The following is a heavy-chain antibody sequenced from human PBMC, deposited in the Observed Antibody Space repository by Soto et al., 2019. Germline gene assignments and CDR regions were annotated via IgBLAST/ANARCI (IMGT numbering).Heavy chain of an antibody. J-gene: IGHJ4*02. Sequence: QLVESGGGFVQPGGSLRLSCVASGFTFSNFAMAWVRQAPGEGLEWVSAISGSGDDTFYADSMKGRFTISRDNSKDTLYLQINSLRAEDTAVYYCANPIPKTGTTFGFWGQGTLVTVSS. CDR2: ISGSGDDT. D-gene: IGHD1-1*01. V-gene: IGHV3-23*04. CDR3: ANPIPKTGTTFGF. CDR1: GFTFSNFA.